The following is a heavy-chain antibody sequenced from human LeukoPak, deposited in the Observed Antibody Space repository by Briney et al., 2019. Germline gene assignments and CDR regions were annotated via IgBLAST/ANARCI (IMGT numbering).Heavy chain of an antibody. CDR2: ISHDSTA. V-gene: IGHV3-30*03. CDR3: TRTGLGYSLGNGLDA. Sequence: PGRSLRLSCVASGFSIIGYAMYWVRQAPGKGPEFVASISHDSTARYRDSVKGRFTISRDTSENTVYLQMSSLRVEDTAVYYCTRTGLGYSLGNGLDAWGQGTLVTVSS. CDR1: GFSIIGYA. J-gene: IGHJ5*02. D-gene: IGHD5-18*01.